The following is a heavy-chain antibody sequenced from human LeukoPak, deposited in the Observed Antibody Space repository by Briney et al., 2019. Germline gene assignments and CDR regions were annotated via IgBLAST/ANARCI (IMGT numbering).Heavy chain of an antibody. J-gene: IGHJ6*03. CDR2: INPTSGGT. D-gene: IGHD4-17*01. CDR1: GYTFTSYA. Sequence: ASVKVSCKASGYTFTSYAMHWVRQAPGQRLEWMGWINPTSGGTKYAQKFQGRVTMTRDTSISTAYMELNTLRSDDTAMYYCARAAGDYGDYDYFYYMDVWGKGTTVTISS. V-gene: IGHV1-2*02. CDR3: ARAAGDYGDYDYFYYMDV.